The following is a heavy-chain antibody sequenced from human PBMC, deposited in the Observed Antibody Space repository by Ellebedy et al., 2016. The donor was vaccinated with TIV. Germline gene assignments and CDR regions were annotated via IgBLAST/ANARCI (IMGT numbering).Heavy chain of an antibody. CDR1: GGSFSGYY. D-gene: IGHD3-22*01. Sequence: SETLSLXXAVYGGSFSGYYWSWIRQPPGKGLEWIGEINHSGSTNYNPSLKSRVTISVDTSKNQFSLKLSSVTAADTAVYYCASYLLREGHNWFNPWGQGTLVTVSS. CDR3: ASYLLREGHNWFNP. J-gene: IGHJ5*02. V-gene: IGHV4-34*01. CDR2: INHSGST.